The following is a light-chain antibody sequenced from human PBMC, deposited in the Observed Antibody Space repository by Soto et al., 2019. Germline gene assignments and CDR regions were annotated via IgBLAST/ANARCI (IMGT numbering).Light chain of an antibody. CDR1: SSDVGGYDY. V-gene: IGLV2-8*01. CDR2: EVT. J-gene: IGLJ1*01. Sequence: QSVLTQPPSASGSPGQSVTISCTGTSSDVGGYDYVSWYQQHPGKAPKLMIYEVTIRPSGVSDRFSGSKSGNTASLTVSGLQAEDEADYYCSSYTGGNPSYVFGTGTTLTVL. CDR3: SSYTGGNPSYV.